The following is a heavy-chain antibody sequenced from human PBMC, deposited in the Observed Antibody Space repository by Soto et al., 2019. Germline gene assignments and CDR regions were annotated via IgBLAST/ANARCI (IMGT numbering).Heavy chain of an antibody. J-gene: IGHJ3*02. CDR3: ESPHPSQAAARPRSDAFDI. D-gene: IGHD6-6*01. CDR1: GYSFTSYW. Sequence: PGESLKISCKGSGYSFTSYWISWVRQMPGKGLEWMGRIDPSDSYTNYSPSFQGHVTISADKYISTAYLQCSSLKASDTAMYYCESPHPSQAAARPRSDAFDIRGQGTMVTVSS. CDR2: IDPSDSYT. V-gene: IGHV5-10-1*01.